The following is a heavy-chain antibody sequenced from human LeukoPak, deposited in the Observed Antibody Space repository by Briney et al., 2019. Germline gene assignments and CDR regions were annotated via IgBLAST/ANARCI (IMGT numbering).Heavy chain of an antibody. V-gene: IGHV1-69*13. D-gene: IGHD4-17*01. CDR3: ARDMGGDYTQFHFDY. CDR1: GGTFSSYA. Sequence: SVKVSCKASGGTFSSYAISWVRQAPGQGLEWMGGIIPLFGTANYAQKFQGRVTITADESTSTAYMELSSLRSEDTAVYYCARDMGGDYTQFHFDYWGQGTLVTVSS. CDR2: IIPLFGTA. J-gene: IGHJ4*02.